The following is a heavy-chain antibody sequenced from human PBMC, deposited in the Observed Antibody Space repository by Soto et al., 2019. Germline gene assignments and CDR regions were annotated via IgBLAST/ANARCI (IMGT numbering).Heavy chain of an antibody. CDR3: TRGVEATYGSLPGYYAPSPRFDP. D-gene: IGHD3-9*01. CDR2: IRSKANSYAT. Sequence: EVQLVESGGGLVQPGGSLKLSCAASGFTFSGSAMHWVRQASGKGLEWVGRIRSKANSYATAYAASVKGRFTISRDDSQNTAYLQMNSLKTEDTAVYYCTRGVEATYGSLPGYYAPSPRFDPWGQGTLVTVSS. J-gene: IGHJ5*02. V-gene: IGHV3-73*02. CDR1: GFTFSGSA.